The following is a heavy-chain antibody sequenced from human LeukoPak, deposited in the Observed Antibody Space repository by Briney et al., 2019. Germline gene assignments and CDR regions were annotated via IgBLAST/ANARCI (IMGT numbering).Heavy chain of an antibody. Sequence: GGSLRLSCAASRFTSSSYSMNSVREAPGKGLEWFSSISSSSSYIYYADSVKGRFTISRDNAKNSLYLQMNSLRAEYTAVYYCARDSVPLDAFDIWGQGTMVTVSS. V-gene: IGHV3-21*01. J-gene: IGHJ3*02. CDR3: ARDSVPLDAFDI. CDR1: RFTSSSYS. CDR2: ISSSSSYI.